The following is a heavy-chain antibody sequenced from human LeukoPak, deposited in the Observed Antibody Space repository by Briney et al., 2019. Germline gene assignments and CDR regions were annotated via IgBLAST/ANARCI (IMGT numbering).Heavy chain of an antibody. CDR1: GGSFSGYY. Sequence: SETLSLTCAVYGGSFSGYYWSWIRQPPGKELEWIGEINHSGSTNYNPSLKSRVTISVDTSKNQFSLKLSSVTAADTAMYYCARDRIAARRFDYWGQGTLVTVSS. D-gene: IGHD6-6*01. CDR3: ARDRIAARRFDY. V-gene: IGHV4-34*01. J-gene: IGHJ4*02. CDR2: INHSGST.